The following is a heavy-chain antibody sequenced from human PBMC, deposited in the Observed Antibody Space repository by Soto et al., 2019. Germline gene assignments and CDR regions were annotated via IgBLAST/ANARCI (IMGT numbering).Heavy chain of an antibody. V-gene: IGHV1-8*01. CDR2: MNPNSGNT. CDR1: GYTFTKYV. J-gene: IGHJ5*02. CDR3: ARSVFP. Sequence: ASVTVSRMPSGYTFTKYVINGVRQATGQGLEWMGWMNPNSGNTDYAQKFQGRVTMTRNTSISTAYMELSSVTAADTAVYYCARSVFPWGQGTLVTVSS.